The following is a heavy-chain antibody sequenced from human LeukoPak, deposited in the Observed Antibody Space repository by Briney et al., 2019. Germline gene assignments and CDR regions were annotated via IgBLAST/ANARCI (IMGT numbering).Heavy chain of an antibody. V-gene: IGHV3-11*01. CDR2: IFSGASTI. CDR3: ARGHYGLDV. J-gene: IGHJ6*02. Sequence: GGSLRLSCAASGFTFSDHHISWIRQAPGKGLEWVSYIFSGASTIYYSDSVKGRFTISRDNAKNSLYLHMNSLRAEDTAVYYCARGHYGLDVWGQGTTVTVSS. CDR1: GFTFSDHH.